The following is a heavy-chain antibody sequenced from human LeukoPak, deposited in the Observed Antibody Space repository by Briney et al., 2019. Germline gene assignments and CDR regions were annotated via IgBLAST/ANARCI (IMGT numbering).Heavy chain of an antibody. J-gene: IGHJ1*01. CDR2: IYPGNSET. D-gene: IGHD2-2*01. CDR3: ARHGSSSTSSRGYFQH. V-gene: IGHV5-51*01. Sequence: GESLKISCKGSGYRFTSYWIGWVRQMPGKGLEWMGIIYPGNSETKYSPSFQGQVTISADRSISAVSLQWSSLKASDTAMYYCARHGSSSTSSRGYFQHWGQGTLVTVSS. CDR1: GYRFTSYW.